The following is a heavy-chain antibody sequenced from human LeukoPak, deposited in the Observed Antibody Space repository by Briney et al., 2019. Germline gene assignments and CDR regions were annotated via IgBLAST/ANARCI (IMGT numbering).Heavy chain of an antibody. Sequence: SETLSLTCTVSGGSISSSSYYWGWIRQPPGKGLEWIGSIYYSGSTYYNPSLKSRVTISVGTSKNQFSLKLSSVTAADTAVYYCARRPYSYGSGSAFDYWGQGTLVTVSS. CDR1: GGSISSSSYY. D-gene: IGHD3-10*01. J-gene: IGHJ4*02. CDR3: ARRPYSYGSGSAFDY. CDR2: IYYSGST. V-gene: IGHV4-39*01.